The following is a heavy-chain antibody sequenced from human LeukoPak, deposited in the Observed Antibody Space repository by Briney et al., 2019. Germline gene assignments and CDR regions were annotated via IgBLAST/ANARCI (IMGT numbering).Heavy chain of an antibody. J-gene: IGHJ4*02. CDR3: AKDLEPEDIVVVVAANLGYDY. Sequence: GGSLRLSCAASGFTFSSYAMSLVRQAPGKGLEWVSAISGSGGSTYYADSVKGRFTISRDNSKNTLYLQMNSLRAEDTAVYYCAKDLEPEDIVVVVAANLGYDYWGQGTLVTVSS. CDR1: GFTFSSYA. V-gene: IGHV3-23*01. CDR2: ISGSGGST. D-gene: IGHD2-15*01.